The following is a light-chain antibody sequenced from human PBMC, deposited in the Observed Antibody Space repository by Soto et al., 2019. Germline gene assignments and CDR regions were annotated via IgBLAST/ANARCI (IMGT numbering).Light chain of an antibody. CDR3: SSYAGSDNPYV. Sequence: QSALTQPPSASGSPGQSVTISCTGTSGDVGGYDYVSWYQQHPGKAPKLMIYEVTKRPLGVPDRFSGSKSGNTASLTVSGLQAEDEADYYCSSYAGSDNPYVFGTGP. CDR2: EVT. V-gene: IGLV2-8*01. J-gene: IGLJ1*01. CDR1: SGDVGGYDY.